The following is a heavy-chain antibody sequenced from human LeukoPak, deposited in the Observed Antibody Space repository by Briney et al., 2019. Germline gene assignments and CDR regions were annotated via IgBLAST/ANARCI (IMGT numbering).Heavy chain of an antibody. CDR2: IIPILGIA. J-gene: IGHJ6*03. V-gene: IGHV1-69*04. CDR1: GGTFSSYA. CDR3: ARDGYRLSGYFYYMDV. Sequence: ASVKLSCKASGGTFSSYAISWVRHAPGQGLEWMGRIIPILGIANHAQKYQGRVTITADTSTSTAYMELRSLRSDDTAVYYCARDGYRLSGYFYYMDVWGKGTTVTVSS. D-gene: IGHD2-2*03.